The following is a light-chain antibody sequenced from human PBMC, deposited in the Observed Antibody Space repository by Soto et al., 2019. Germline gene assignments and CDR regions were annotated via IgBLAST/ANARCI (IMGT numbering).Light chain of an antibody. CDR2: RDS. J-gene: IGLJ1*01. Sequence: SYELTQPLSVSVALGQTARITCGGNNIGSKNVHWYQQKPGQAPVLVIYRDSNRPSGIPERFSGSNSGNTATLTISRAQAGDEPDYYCQVWDSSTYVFGTGTKLTVL. CDR3: QVWDSSTYV. CDR1: NIGSKN. V-gene: IGLV3-9*01.